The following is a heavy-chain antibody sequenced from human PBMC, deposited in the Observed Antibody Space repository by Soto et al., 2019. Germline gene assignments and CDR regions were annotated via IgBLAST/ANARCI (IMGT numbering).Heavy chain of an antibody. D-gene: IGHD6-13*01. Sequence: SETLSLTCTVSGASISGFYWSWIRQAADKRLEWIGRLHSTGAPNYNPSLRSRVTMSVDKSKNQFSLNLASVTAADTAVYYCVRDVPAAGTDWFDPWGQGTLVTVSS. CDR1: GASISGFY. CDR2: LHSTGAP. CDR3: VRDVPAAGTDWFDP. J-gene: IGHJ5*02. V-gene: IGHV4-4*07.